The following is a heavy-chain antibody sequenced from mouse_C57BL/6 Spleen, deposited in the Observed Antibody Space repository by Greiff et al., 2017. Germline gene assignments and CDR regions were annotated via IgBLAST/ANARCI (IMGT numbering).Heavy chain of an antibody. V-gene: IGHV1-66*01. D-gene: IGHD1-1*01. Sequence: VQLQQSGPELVKPGASVKISCKASGYSFTSYYIHWVKQRPGQGLEWIGWIYPGSGNTKYNEKFKGKATLTADTSSSTAYMQLSSLTSEDSAVYYCARGGYGSSYGRDVDYWGQGTTLTVSS. CDR1: GYSFTSYY. CDR3: ARGGYGSSYGRDVDY. CDR2: IYPGSGNT. J-gene: IGHJ2*01.